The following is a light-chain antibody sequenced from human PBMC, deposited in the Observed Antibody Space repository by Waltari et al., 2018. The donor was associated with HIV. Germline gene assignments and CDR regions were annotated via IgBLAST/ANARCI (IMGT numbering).Light chain of an antibody. Sequence: QSVLTQPPSASGTPGQRVTISCSGSSSNIGSNTVNWYQQLPGTPPKLLIDSNNHPPAGVPDRFSGSKSCTSASLAISGRQSEDEADYYCAAWDDSLNGVVFGGGTKLSVL. V-gene: IGLV1-44*01. CDR1: SSNIGSNT. CDR2: SNN. CDR3: AAWDDSLNGVV. J-gene: IGLJ2*01.